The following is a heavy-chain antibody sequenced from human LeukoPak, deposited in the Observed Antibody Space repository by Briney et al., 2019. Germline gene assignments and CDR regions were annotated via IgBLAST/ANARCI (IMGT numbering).Heavy chain of an antibody. CDR1: GASISTSNYY. J-gene: IGHJ6*04. V-gene: IGHV4-39*07. CDR3: ARGRLERRAARLRGAGYLDYFMDA. Sequence: SETLSLTCTVSGASISTSNYYWGWIRQPPGKGLEWIGNIFFSGNTYYSASLRTRVPISLDTSRNQFSLKLTSVTTRDTPVYYCARGRLERRAARLRGAGYLDYFMDAGGKGTTVTVSS. D-gene: IGHD1-1*01. CDR2: IFFSGNT.